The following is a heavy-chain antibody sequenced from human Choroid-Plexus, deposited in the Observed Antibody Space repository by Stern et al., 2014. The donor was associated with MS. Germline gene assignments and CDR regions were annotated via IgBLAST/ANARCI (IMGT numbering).Heavy chain of an antibody. Sequence: VQLVESGGGVVQPGRPLRFYCVASGFTFGSCAMHWVRQAPGKGLEWVRGVSHDEGYKYYADSVKGRFTISRENSQNTLYMQMGSLRPEDTAVYYCAKDRQYLTYFFYHCGQGSLVTVSS. V-gene: IGHV3-30*18. D-gene: IGHD2/OR15-2a*01. CDR2: VSHDEGYK. CDR1: GFTFGSCA. J-gene: IGHJ5*02. CDR3: AKDRQYLTYFFYH.